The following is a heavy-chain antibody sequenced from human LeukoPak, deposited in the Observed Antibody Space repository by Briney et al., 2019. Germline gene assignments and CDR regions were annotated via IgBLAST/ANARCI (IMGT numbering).Heavy chain of an antibody. J-gene: IGHJ4*02. D-gene: IGHD3-10*01. Sequence: GGSLRLSCAPSGFTFRTYAMTWVCQAPRKGLDWVSAIVPSGRSTYYADSVRGRFTISRDNPKNTLYLQMNSLRAEDTAIYYCAKDPMVRGATYDYWGQGTLVTVSS. CDR3: AKDPMVRGATYDY. CDR1: GFTFRTYA. CDR2: IVPSGRST. V-gene: IGHV3-23*01.